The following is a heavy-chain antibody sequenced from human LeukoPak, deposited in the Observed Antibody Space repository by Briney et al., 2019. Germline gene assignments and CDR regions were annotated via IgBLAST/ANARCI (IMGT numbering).Heavy chain of an antibody. V-gene: IGHV3-21*01. CDR2: IRSSGSYI. CDR3: ARDVQIDY. Sequence: GGSLRLSCAASGFTVSSNYMNWVRQAPGRGLEWVSSIRSSGSYIYYADSVKGRFTISRDNAENSLYLQMNSLRAEDTAVYYCARDVQIDYWGQGTLVTVSS. J-gene: IGHJ4*02. CDR1: GFTVSSNY. D-gene: IGHD1-1*01.